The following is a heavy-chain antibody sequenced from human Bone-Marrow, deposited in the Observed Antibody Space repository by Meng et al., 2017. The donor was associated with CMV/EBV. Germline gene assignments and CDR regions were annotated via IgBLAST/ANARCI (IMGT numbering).Heavy chain of an antibody. Sequence: ASVKVSCKASGYTFTAHYFHWVRQAPGQGLEWMGIINPSGGSTSYAQKFQGRVTMTADTSTSTAYMELRSLRSDDTAVYYCARGDSSAYYTGPYAFDIWGQGTMVTVSS. CDR1: GYTFTAHY. V-gene: IGHV1-46*01. CDR2: INPSGGST. D-gene: IGHD3-22*01. J-gene: IGHJ3*02. CDR3: ARGDSSAYYTGPYAFDI.